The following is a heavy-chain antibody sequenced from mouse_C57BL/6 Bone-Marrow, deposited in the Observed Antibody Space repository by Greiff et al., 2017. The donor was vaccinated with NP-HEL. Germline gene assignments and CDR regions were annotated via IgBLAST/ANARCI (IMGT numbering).Heavy chain of an antibody. D-gene: IGHD2-10*02. V-gene: IGHV1-55*01. CDR1: GYTFTSYW. Sequence: VQLQQPGAELVKPGASVKMSCKASGYTFTSYWITWVKQRPGQGLEWIGDIYPGSGSTNYNEKFKSKATLTVDTSSSTAYMQLSSLTSEDSAVYYCARMRYGNYGETWFAYWGQGTLVTVSA. J-gene: IGHJ3*01. CDR2: IYPGSGST. CDR3: ARMRYGNYGETWFAY.